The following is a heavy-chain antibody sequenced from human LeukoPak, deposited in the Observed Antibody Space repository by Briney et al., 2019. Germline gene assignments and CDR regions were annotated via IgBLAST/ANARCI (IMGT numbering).Heavy chain of an antibody. V-gene: IGHV5-51*01. CDR1: GYSFTTYW. CDR3: SKPHGGGATHS. J-gene: IGHJ4*02. D-gene: IGHD1-26*01. CDR2: ICPGDYDP. Sequence: GESLKIFCGASGYSFTTYWIGWVRQMPGKGLEGMGIICPGDYDPSYSPSFQGQVPISTDKSTNTAHLQLSSRKASDTALYYCSKPHGGGATHSWGEGTLATVST.